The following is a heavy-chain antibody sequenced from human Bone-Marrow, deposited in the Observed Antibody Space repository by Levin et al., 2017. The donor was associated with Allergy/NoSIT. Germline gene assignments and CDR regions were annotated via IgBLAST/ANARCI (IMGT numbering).Heavy chain of an antibody. CDR3: AAVGGSDYAMDKWFGS. CDR1: GYTLTDVS. D-gene: IGHD4/OR15-4a*01. J-gene: IGHJ5*01. V-gene: IGHV1-24*01. CDR2: FDPEDAET. Sequence: ASVKVSCKVTGYTLTDVSIHWVRQAPGKGLEWMGGFDPEDAETIYAQEFQGRVTMTEDTSTDTGYMELRSLTPDDTAVYCCAAVGGSDYAMDKWFGSWGQGTLITVSS.